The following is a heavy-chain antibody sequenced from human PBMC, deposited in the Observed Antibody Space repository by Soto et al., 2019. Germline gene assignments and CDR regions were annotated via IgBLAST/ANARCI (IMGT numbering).Heavy chain of an antibody. Sequence: SETLSLTCTVSGGSISTNHWTWIRQPPGKGLEWIGYIYYRGSTNYNPSLKSRVSISVDTSKNQFSLKLSSVTAADTAVYYCAREDNNYGMDVWGQGTTVTVSS. J-gene: IGHJ6*02. V-gene: IGHV4-59*01. CDR2: IYYRGST. D-gene: IGHD1-1*01. CDR3: AREDNNYGMDV. CDR1: GGSISTNH.